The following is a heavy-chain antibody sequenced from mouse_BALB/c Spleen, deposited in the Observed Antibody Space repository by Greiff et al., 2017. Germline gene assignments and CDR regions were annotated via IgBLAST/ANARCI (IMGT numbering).Heavy chain of an antibody. CDR3: ARPDSYDGYLLDY. V-gene: IGHV1-82*01. CDR1: GYAFSSSW. J-gene: IGHJ2*01. D-gene: IGHD2-3*01. Sequence: QVQLQQSGPELVKPGASVKISCKASGYAFSSSWMNWVKQRPGQGLEWIGRIYPGDGDTNYNGKFKGKATLTADKSSSTAYMQLSSLTSVDSAVYFCARPDSYDGYLLDYWGQGTTLTVSS. CDR2: IYPGDGDT.